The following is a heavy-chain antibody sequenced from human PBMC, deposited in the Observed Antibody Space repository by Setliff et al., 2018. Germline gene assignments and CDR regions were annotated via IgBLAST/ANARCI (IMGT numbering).Heavy chain of an antibody. CDR2: IKSYGSGGTI. D-gene: IGHD2-8*01. CDR3: AHNADFIGTFNT. Sequence: PGESLKISCAASGFTLSDHYMDWVRQAPGKGLEWVGRIKSYGSGGTIDYAAPVEGRFTISRDDSKNTVYLQMSSLKIEDTAVYYCAHNADFIGTFNTWGQGTMVTVSS. V-gene: IGHV3-15*01. J-gene: IGHJ3*01. CDR1: GFTLSDHY.